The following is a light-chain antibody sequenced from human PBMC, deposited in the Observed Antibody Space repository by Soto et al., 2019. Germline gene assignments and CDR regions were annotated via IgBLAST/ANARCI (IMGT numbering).Light chain of an antibody. CDR2: STT. Sequence: QAVVTQEPSLTVSQGGTVILPCASSTGAATSVYYPNWFQQKPGQAPTSLIYSTTNNHSWTPSRFSGSLLGGKAALTLSGVQPEDEAEYYCLLYHDGARVFGGGTKQTVL. CDR1: TGAATSVYY. CDR3: LLYHDGARV. V-gene: IGLV7-43*01. J-gene: IGLJ2*01.